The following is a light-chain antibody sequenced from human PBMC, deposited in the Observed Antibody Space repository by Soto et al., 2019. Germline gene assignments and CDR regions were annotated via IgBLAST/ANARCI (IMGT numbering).Light chain of an antibody. Sequence: DSQMTQSPATLSASLGDSVTITCRASENINNLLAWYQQQPGQAPSLLIYRASILYRGVSPRFSGSGSGTQFTLTINSLQSDDFATYYCQHYTNYASTFGQATTVDVK. CDR2: RAS. V-gene: IGKV1-5*03. CDR3: QHYTNYAST. J-gene: IGKJ1*01. CDR1: ENINNL.